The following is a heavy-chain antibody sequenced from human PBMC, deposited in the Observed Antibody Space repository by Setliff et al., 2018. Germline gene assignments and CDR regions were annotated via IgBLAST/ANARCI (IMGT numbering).Heavy chain of an antibody. V-gene: IGHV1-18*01. Sequence: ASVKVSCKASGYTFTSYGINWVRQAPGQGLEWMGWISTSNGNTNYAQKLQGRVTMTTDTSTSTAYMELRSLRSDDTAVYYCTRAAREVVVPPSQKRNDYWGQGTLVTVSS. CDR2: ISTSNGNT. CDR1: GYTFTSYG. CDR3: TRAAREVVVPPSQKRNDY. D-gene: IGHD2-2*01. J-gene: IGHJ4*02.